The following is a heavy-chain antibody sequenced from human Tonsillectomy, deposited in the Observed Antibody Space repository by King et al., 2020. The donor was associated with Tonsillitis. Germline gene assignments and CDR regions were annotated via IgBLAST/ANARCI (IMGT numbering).Heavy chain of an antibody. Sequence: VQLVESGSEVKKPGASVKVSCKASGYSFTTYGIIWVRQAPGQGLEWMGWISAYKGNTNYAQKFPGRVTMPTDTSTSTAYMERRSLRSDDTAVYYCAREMAGYCSGGTCNPSSDYWGQGTLVTVYS. CDR2: ISAYKGNT. CDR3: AREMAGYCSGGTCNPSSDY. J-gene: IGHJ4*02. V-gene: IGHV1-18*04. D-gene: IGHD2-15*01. CDR1: GYSFTTYG.